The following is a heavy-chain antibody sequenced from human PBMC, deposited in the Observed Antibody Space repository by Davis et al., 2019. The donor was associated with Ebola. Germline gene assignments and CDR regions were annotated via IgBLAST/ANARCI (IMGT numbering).Heavy chain of an antibody. D-gene: IGHD1-26*01. J-gene: IGHJ4*02. CDR1: GYTFTGYY. V-gene: IGHV1-2*06. Sequence: AASVTVSCKASGYTFTGYYMHWVRQAPGQGLEWMGRINPNSGGTNYAQKFQGRVTMTRNTSINTAYMELSSLRSEDTAVYYCARRERWGQEDYWGQGTLVTVSS. CDR3: ARRERWGQEDY. CDR2: INPNSGGT.